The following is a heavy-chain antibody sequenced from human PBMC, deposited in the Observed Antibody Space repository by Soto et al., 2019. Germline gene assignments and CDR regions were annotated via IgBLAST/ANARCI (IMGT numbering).Heavy chain of an antibody. Sequence: PSETLSLTCTVSGGSISSGGYYWSWIRQHPGKGLEWIGYIYYSGSTYYNPSLKSRVTISVDTSKNQFSLKVNSVTAADTAVYYCARRAVVAVTGSLDNWLDPWGQGILVTVSS. CDR1: GGSISSGGYY. J-gene: IGHJ5*02. D-gene: IGHD2-21*01. CDR2: IYYSGST. CDR3: ARRAVVAVTGSLDNWLDP. V-gene: IGHV4-31*03.